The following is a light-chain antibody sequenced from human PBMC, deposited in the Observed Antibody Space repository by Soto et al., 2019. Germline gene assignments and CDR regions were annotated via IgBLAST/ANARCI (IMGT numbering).Light chain of an antibody. Sequence: DIQLTQSPSFMAASVGDRVTITCRASQGISSNLAWYQQKPGKAPKLLIYAASTLQSGVPSRFSGSGSGTEFTLTLSSLQPEDFATYYCQQFNSYPITFGQGTRLEIK. J-gene: IGKJ5*01. V-gene: IGKV1-9*01. CDR1: QGISSN. CDR3: QQFNSYPIT. CDR2: AAS.